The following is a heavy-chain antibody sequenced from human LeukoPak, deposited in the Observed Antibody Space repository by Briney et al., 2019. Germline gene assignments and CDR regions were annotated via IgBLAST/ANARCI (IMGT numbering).Heavy chain of an antibody. CDR2: IYHSGST. J-gene: IGHJ3*02. CDR1: GYSISSGYY. CDR3: AKEVEATVDAFDI. D-gene: IGHD2-15*01. V-gene: IGHV4-38-2*02. Sequence: SETLSLTCTVSGYSISSGYYWGWIRQPPGKGLEWIGSIYHSGSTYYNPSLKSRVTISVDTSKNQFSLKLSSVTAADTAVYYCAKEVEATVDAFDIWGQGTMVTVSS.